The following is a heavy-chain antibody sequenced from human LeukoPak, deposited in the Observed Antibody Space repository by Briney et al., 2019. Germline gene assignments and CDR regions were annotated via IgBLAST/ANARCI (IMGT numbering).Heavy chain of an antibody. J-gene: IGHJ4*02. CDR2: IGTAGDT. CDR1: GFTFSSYD. V-gene: IGHV3-13*01. D-gene: IGHD5-18*01. Sequence: GGSLRLSCAASGFTFSSYDMHWVRQATGKGLEWVSAIGTAGDTYYPGSVKGRFTISRENAKNSLYLQMNSLRAEDTAVYYCARDTDTAMAHDYWGQGTLVTVSS. CDR3: ARDTDTAMAHDY.